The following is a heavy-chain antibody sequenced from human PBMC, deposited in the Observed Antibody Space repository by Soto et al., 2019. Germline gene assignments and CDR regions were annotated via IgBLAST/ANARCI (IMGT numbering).Heavy chain of an antibody. J-gene: IGHJ4*02. Sequence: ASVKVSCKASGYTFINYYMHWVRQAPGQGFEWMGRISPKSGGTNYAQKFQGRVTFTRDTFATTAYLELSSLRSEDTAVYYCARVPPWGNSAGDYYIQHYDSWGQGTPVTVSS. CDR2: ISPKSGGT. CDR3: ARVPPWGNSAGDYYIQHYDS. CDR1: GYTFINYY. D-gene: IGHD3-10*01. V-gene: IGHV1-2*02.